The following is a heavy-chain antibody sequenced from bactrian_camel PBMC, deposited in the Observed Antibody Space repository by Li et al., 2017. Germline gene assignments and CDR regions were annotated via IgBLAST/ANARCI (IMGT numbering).Heavy chain of an antibody. J-gene: IGHJ4*01. V-gene: IGHV3S57*01. D-gene: IGHD2*01. CDR2: IGSDGST. Sequence: VQLVESGGGDVQAGGSLRLSCQVSGYRYSEYTMGWFRQAPGKKREAVSVIGSDGSTAYTESVKGRFTISKDNPKNTLILQMSSLKPEDTAMYYCAANFGPYCSGPYLARRANFLGQGTQVTVS. CDR1: GYRYSEYT.